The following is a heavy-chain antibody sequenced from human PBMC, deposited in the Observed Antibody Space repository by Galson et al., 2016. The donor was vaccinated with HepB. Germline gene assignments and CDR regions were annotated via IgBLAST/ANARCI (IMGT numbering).Heavy chain of an antibody. CDR2: ISYDGASN. CDR3: ARVSVSVADLSTNYYYGMDV. D-gene: IGHD3-16*02. CDR1: GFPFRRIA. V-gene: IGHV3-30*04. J-gene: IGHJ6*02. Sequence: SLKLSCEASGFPFRRIAMHWVRQAPGKGLKWVAVISYDGASNYYADSVKGRSPISRDNSKNTLYLQMNSLRADDTAVYYCARVSVSVADLSTNYYYGMDVWGQGTTVTVSS.